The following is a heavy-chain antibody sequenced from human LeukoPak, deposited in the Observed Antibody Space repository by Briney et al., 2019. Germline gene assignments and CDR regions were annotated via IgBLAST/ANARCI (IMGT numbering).Heavy chain of an antibody. V-gene: IGHV3-73*01. J-gene: IGHJ4*02. CDR2: IRSKANSYAT. Sequence: PGGSLRLSCAASGFTFSGSAMHWVRQASGKGLEWVGRIRSKANSYATAYAASVKGRFTISRDDSKNTAYLQMNCLKTEDTAVYYCTRADYYDSSGWGQGILVTVSS. D-gene: IGHD3-22*01. CDR1: GFTFSGSA. CDR3: TRADYYDSSG.